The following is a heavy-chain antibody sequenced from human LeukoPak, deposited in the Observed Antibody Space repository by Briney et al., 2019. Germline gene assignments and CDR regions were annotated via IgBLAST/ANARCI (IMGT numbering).Heavy chain of an antibody. D-gene: IGHD5-12*01. V-gene: IGHV4-39*07. Sequence: ETLSLTCTVSGGSISSSSYYWGWIRQPPGKGLEWIGSIYYSGSTYYNPSLKSRVTISVDTSKNQFSLKLSSVTAADTAVYYCARDRDEWLPFDYWGQGTLVTVSS. J-gene: IGHJ4*02. CDR1: GGSISSSSYY. CDR2: IYYSGST. CDR3: ARDRDEWLPFDY.